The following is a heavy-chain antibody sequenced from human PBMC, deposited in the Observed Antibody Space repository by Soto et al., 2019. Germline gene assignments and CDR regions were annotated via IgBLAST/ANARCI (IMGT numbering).Heavy chain of an antibody. V-gene: IGHV3-23*01. D-gene: IGHD5-12*01. J-gene: IGHJ3*02. Sequence: GGSLRLSCTASEFTFSSYAMSWVRQAPGKGLEWFSAISGSGGSTYYADSVKGRFTISRNNSKNTLYLQMNSLRAEDTAVYYCAKDVSGYPFDAFDIWGQGTMVTVSS. CDR2: ISGSGGST. CDR3: AKDVSGYPFDAFDI. CDR1: EFTFSSYA.